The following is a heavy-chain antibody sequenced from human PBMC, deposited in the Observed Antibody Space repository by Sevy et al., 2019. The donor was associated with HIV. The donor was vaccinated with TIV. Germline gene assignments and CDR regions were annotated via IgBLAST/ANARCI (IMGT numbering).Heavy chain of an antibody. J-gene: IGHJ6*02. V-gene: IGHV1-24*01. Sequence: ASVKVSCKVSGYTLTELSMHWVRQAPGKGLEWMGGFDPEDGETIYAQKFQGRVTMTEDTSTDTAYMELSSLRSEDTAGYYCATVSDFWSGYYPPGMDVWGQGTTVTVSS. D-gene: IGHD3-3*01. CDR1: GYTLTELS. CDR2: FDPEDGET. CDR3: ATVSDFWSGYYPPGMDV.